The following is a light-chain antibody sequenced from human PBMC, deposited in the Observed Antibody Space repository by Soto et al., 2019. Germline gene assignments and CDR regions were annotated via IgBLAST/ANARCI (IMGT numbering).Light chain of an antibody. CDR3: CSYAGSSTWV. J-gene: IGLJ3*02. Sequence: QSVLTQPASVSGSPGQSITISCTGTSSDVGSYNLVSWYQQHPGKAHKLMIYEVSKRPSGVSNRSSGSKSGNAASLTSSGLQAEEAADYYCCSYAGSSTWVFGGGTKLTVL. CDR2: EVS. V-gene: IGLV2-23*02. CDR1: SSDVGSYNL.